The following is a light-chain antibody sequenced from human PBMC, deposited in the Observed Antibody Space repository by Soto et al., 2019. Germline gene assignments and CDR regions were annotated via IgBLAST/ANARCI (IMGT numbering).Light chain of an antibody. J-gene: IGKJ3*01. CDR1: QDISSL. V-gene: IGKV1-12*01. Sequence: IQMTQSPSSVSASVGDRVTITCRASQDISSLLACYPHKPGKAPKLLIYAAPTLQSGVPSRFSGSESGTEFNLNISSLQPDDFATYYCQQADTFPYTFGHGTTVDMK. CDR3: QQADTFPYT. CDR2: AAP.